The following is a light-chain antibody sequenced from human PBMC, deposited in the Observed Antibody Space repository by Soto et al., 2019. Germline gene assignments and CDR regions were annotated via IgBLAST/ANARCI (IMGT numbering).Light chain of an antibody. CDR1: SGSIASNY. J-gene: IGLJ1*01. CDR2: EDN. CDR3: QSYDSSNYV. V-gene: IGLV6-57*03. Sequence: NFMLTQPHSVSESPGKTVTMSCTRSSGSIASNYVQWYQQRPGSAHTTVIYEDNQRPSGVPDRFSGSIDSSSNSASLTISGLKTEDEADYYCQSYDSSNYVFGTGTKLTVL.